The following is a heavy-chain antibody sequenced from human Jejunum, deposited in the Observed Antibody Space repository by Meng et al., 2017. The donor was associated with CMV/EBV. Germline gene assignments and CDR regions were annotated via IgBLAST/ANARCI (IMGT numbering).Heavy chain of an antibody. J-gene: IGHJ5*02. CDR2: IYSSGST. CDR1: GDSITSNTFY. CDR3: ARDCCSYRSWFDP. V-gene: IGHV4-39*07. Sequence: QAQLQEPGPGLVKPSETLSLTCTVSGDSITSNTFYWGWIRQPPGKGLEWIGSIYSSGSTYYNPSLKSRVTISIDTSKNQFSLKLTSVTAADTAVYYCARDCCSYRSWFDPWGQGTLVTVSS. D-gene: IGHD2-2*01.